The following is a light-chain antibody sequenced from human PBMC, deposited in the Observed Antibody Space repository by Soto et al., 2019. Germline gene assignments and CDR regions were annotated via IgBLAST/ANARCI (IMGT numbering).Light chain of an antibody. J-gene: IGLJ2*01. CDR3: SSCTATSTLV. CDR1: TSDDGTCNF. CDR2: QVT. V-gene: IGLV2-14*01. Sequence: QSVLTQPASGSGAPGQSITISCTGTTSDDGTCNFVSWYQQHPGKAPKLILYQVTNRPSGVSKRFSGSKSGHTASLTISGLQADDEADYLSSSCTATSTLVFGGGTKGTVL.